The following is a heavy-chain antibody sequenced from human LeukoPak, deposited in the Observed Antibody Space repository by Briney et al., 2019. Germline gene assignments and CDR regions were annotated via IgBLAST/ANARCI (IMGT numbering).Heavy chain of an antibody. CDR1: GFTFSSYW. J-gene: IGHJ4*02. Sequence: TGGSLRLSCAASGFTFSSYWMHWVRQAPGKGLVWVSRINSDGSTTNYADSVKGRFTISRDNAKNTLYLQMNSLRAEDTAVYYCARDLYGGKGDYWGQGTLVTVSS. CDR3: ARDLYGGKGDY. CDR2: INSDGSTT. D-gene: IGHD4-23*01. V-gene: IGHV3-74*01.